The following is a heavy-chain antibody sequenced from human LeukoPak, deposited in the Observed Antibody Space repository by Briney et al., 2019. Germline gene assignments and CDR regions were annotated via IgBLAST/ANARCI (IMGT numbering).Heavy chain of an antibody. CDR1: GFTFSSYE. CDR2: ISSSGSTI. D-gene: IGHD5-24*01. Sequence: GGSLRLSCAASGFTFSSYEMNWVRQAPGKGLEWVSYISSSGSTIYYADSVKGRFTISRDNAKNSLYLQMNGLRAEDTAVYYCARDGDGYPTPPFDYWGQGTLVTVSS. J-gene: IGHJ4*02. CDR3: ARDGDGYPTPPFDY. V-gene: IGHV3-48*03.